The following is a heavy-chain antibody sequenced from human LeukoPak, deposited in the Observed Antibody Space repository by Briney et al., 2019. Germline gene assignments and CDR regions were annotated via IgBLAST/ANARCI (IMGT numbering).Heavy chain of an antibody. CDR2: ISYDGSNK. D-gene: IGHD5-12*01. V-gene: IGHV3-30*03. J-gene: IGHJ6*04. CDR1: GFTFSSYG. CDR3: ARDGNSGYNSDYYYGMDS. Sequence: GGSLRLSCAASGFTFSSYGMHWVRQAPGKGLEWVAIISYDGSNKYNADSVKGRFTISRDNPKNTLYLQMNGLRAEDTAVYYCARDGNSGYNSDYYYGMDSWGKGTTVTVSS.